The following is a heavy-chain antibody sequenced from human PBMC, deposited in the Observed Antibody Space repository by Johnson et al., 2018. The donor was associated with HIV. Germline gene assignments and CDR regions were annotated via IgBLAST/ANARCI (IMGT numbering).Heavy chain of an antibody. V-gene: IGHV3-9*01. Sequence: EVHLVESGGGLVQPGGSLRLSCAASGFTFDDSAMHWVRQAPGKGLEWVSGISWNSGSIGYADSVKGRFTISRDNAKNSLYLQMNSLRAEDTALYYCAKKLGPGAISDGGAFDIWGQGTMVTVSS. CDR1: GFTFDDSA. CDR2: ISWNSGSI. D-gene: IGHD2-21*01. CDR3: AKKLGPGAISDGGAFDI. J-gene: IGHJ3*02.